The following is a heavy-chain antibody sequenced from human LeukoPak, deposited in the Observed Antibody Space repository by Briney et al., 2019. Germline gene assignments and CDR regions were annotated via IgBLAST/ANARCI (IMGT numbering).Heavy chain of an antibody. J-gene: IGHJ5*02. D-gene: IGHD2-2*01. CDR3: ASEYCSSTSCYPRNWFDP. CDR1: GGTFSSYA. CDR2: IIPIFGTA. Sequence: SVTVSCKASGGTFSSYAISWVRQAPGQGLEWMGGIIPIFGTANYAQKFQGRVTITADESTSTAYMELSSLRSEDTAVYYCASEYCSSTSCYPRNWFDPWGQGTLVTVSS. V-gene: IGHV1-69*13.